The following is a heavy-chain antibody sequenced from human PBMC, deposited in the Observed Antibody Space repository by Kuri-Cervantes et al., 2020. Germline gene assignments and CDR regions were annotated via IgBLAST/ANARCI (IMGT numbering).Heavy chain of an antibody. Sequence: ASVKVSCKASGYTFTGYYMHWVRQAPGQGLEWMGWINPNSGGTNYAQKSQGRATMTRDTSISTAYMELSGLTSYDTAVYYCATGSSGAANYFDPWGQGTLVTVSS. V-gene: IGHV1-2*02. CDR1: GYTFTGYY. CDR3: ATGSSGAANYFDP. CDR2: INPNSGGT. J-gene: IGHJ5*02. D-gene: IGHD2-15*01.